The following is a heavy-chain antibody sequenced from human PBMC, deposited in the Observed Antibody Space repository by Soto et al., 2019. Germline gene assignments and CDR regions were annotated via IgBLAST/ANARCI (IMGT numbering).Heavy chain of an antibody. Sequence: GGSLRLSCAASGFTFSSYGMHWVRQAPGKGLEWVAVIWYDGSNKYYADSVKGRFTISRDNSKNTLYLQMNSLRAEDTAVYYCASTQNDYGDYGDAFDIWGQGTMVTVSS. CDR2: IWYDGSNK. J-gene: IGHJ3*02. V-gene: IGHV3-33*01. CDR1: GFTFSSYG. D-gene: IGHD4-17*01. CDR3: ASTQNDYGDYGDAFDI.